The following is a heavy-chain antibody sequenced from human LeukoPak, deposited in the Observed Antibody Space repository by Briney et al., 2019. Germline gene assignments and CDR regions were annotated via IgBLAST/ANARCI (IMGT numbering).Heavy chain of an antibody. CDR3: SRHKSGGITMIRGVRDYSYMDV. J-gene: IGHJ6*03. D-gene: IGHD3-10*01. V-gene: IGHV3-73*01. CDR2: IRSNADNYAT. Sequence: GGSLRLSCAVSGFTFSGSAMHWVRQASGKGLEWVGRIRSNADNYATVYAASVKGRFTTSRDDSKNTAYLQMNSLKTEDTAVYYCSRHKSGGITMIRGVRDYSYMDVWGKGTTVTVSS. CDR1: GFTFSGSA.